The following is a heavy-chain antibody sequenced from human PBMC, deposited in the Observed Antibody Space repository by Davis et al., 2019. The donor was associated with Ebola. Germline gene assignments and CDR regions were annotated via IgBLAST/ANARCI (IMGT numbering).Heavy chain of an antibody. CDR2: IYPGYSDT. V-gene: IGHV5-51*01. CDR1: GYSFTSYW. CDR3: ASSPGYSSNRGYYFDY. D-gene: IGHD6-13*01. J-gene: IGHJ4*02. Sequence: GESLKISCKGSGYSFTSYWSGWVRQLRGKGLEWMGIIYPGYSDTRYSPSFQGQVTISADKSISTAYLQWSSLKASDTAMYYCASSPGYSSNRGYYFDYWGQGTLVTVSS.